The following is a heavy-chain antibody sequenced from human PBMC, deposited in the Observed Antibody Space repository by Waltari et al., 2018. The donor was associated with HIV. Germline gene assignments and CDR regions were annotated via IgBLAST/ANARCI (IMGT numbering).Heavy chain of an antibody. CDR2: IIPIFGTA. D-gene: IGHD2-15*01. CDR1: GGTFSSYA. J-gene: IGHJ4*02. V-gene: IGHV1-69*06. CDR3: ARVSTLSGGSFDY. Sequence: SCKASGGTFSSYAISWVRQAPGQGLEWMGGIIPIFGTANYAQKFQGRVTITADKSTSTAYMELSSLRSEDTAVYYCARVSTLSGGSFDYWGQGTLVTVSS.